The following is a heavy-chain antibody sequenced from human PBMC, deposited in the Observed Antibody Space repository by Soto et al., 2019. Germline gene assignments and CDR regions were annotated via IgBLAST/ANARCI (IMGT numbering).Heavy chain of an antibody. CDR3: AKDRDIVEQRGYFQH. V-gene: IGHV3-23*01. CDR1: GFTFSSYA. J-gene: IGHJ1*01. Sequence: GGSLRLSCAASGFTFSSYAMSWVRQAPGKGLEWVSAISGSGGSTYYADSVKGRFTISRDNYKNTLYLQMNSLRAEDTAVYYCAKDRDIVEQRGYFQHWGQGTLVTVSS. D-gene: IGHD2-15*01. CDR2: ISGSGGST.